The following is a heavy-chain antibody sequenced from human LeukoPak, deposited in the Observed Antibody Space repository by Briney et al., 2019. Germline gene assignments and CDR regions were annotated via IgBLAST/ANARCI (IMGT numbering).Heavy chain of an antibody. Sequence: SQTLSLTCTVSGDSISNGGYYWSWTRLHPGKGLVWVGYIYDSGTTYYSPALQSRVSISVDTSDNKFSLKLKSLTAADTAVYYCARGGDRRGFDYWGQGTLVTVSS. V-gene: IGHV4-31*03. D-gene: IGHD1-14*01. CDR3: ARGGDRRGFDY. J-gene: IGHJ4*02. CDR1: GDSISNGGYY. CDR2: IYDSGTT.